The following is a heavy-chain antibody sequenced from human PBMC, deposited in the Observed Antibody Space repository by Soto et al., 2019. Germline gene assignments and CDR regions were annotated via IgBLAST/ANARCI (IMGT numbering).Heavy chain of an antibody. J-gene: IGHJ6*02. Sequence: QVQLVQSGAEVKKPGSSVKVSCKTSGVSFNNNGIGWVRQAPGYGLEWMGGVSPPFGTSNYARNFQGRISITADASTGTVNMELSSLTSEATAQYYCARILYYGSGSYSPYGMDVWGQGTTVTVSS. CDR2: VSPPFGTS. CDR3: ARILYYGSGSYSPYGMDV. CDR1: GVSFNNNG. D-gene: IGHD3-10*01. V-gene: IGHV1-69*01.